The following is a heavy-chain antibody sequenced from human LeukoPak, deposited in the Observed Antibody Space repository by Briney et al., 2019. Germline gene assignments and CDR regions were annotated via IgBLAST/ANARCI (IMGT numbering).Heavy chain of an antibody. CDR2: IYPGDSDT. CDR1: GYSFTSYW. D-gene: IGHD2-2*01. Sequence: AGESLKISCQGSGYSFTSYWIGWVRQMPGKGLERMGIIYPGDSDTRYSPSFQGQVTISADKSISTAYLQWSSLKASDTAMYHCASTSGYCSSTSCYLFDYWGQGTLVTVSS. CDR3: ASTSGYCSSTSCYLFDY. J-gene: IGHJ4*02. V-gene: IGHV5-51*01.